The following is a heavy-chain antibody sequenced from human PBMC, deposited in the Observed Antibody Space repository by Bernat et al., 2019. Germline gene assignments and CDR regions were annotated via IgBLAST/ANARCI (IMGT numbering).Heavy chain of an antibody. Sequence: EVQLVESGGGLVQPGRSLRLSCTASGFTFGDYAMSWVRQAPGKGLEWVGFIRSKAYGGTTEYAASVKGRFTISRDDSISIAYLQMNSLKTDDTAVYYCGLQYYFDYWGQGTLVTVSS. CDR3: GLQYYFDY. D-gene: IGHD2/OR15-2a*01. CDR2: IRSKAYGGTT. J-gene: IGHJ4*02. V-gene: IGHV3-49*04. CDR1: GFTFGDYA.